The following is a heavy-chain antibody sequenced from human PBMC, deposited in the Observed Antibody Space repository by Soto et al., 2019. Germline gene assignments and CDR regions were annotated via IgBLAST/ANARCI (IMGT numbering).Heavy chain of an antibody. V-gene: IGHV3-48*02. Sequence: GGSLRLSCAASGFTFSSYSMNWVRQAPGKGLEWVSYISSSSSTIYYADSVKGRFTISRDNAKNSLYLQMNSLRDEDTAVYYCARDDTAGDYYGMDVWGQGTAVTVSS. J-gene: IGHJ6*02. D-gene: IGHD5-18*01. CDR3: ARDDTAGDYYGMDV. CDR1: GFTFSSYS. CDR2: ISSSSSTI.